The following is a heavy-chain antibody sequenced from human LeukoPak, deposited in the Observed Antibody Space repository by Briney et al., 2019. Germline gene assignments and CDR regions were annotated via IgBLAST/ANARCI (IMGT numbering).Heavy chain of an antibody. D-gene: IGHD5-18*01. CDR3: ARDEVDTAMDV. CDR2: IYYSGST. V-gene: IGHV4-39*07. Sequence: SETLSLTCTVSGGSISSSSYYWGWIRQPPGKGLEWIGSIYYSGSTYYNPSLKSRVTISVDTSKNQFSLKLSSVTAADTAVYYCARDEVDTAMDVWGKGTTVTVSS. J-gene: IGHJ6*04. CDR1: GGSISSSSYY.